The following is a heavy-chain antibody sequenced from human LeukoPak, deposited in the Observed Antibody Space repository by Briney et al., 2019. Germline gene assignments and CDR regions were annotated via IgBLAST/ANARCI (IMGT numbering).Heavy chain of an antibody. CDR2: INPNSGGT. CDR3: ARRERWLQPKDYYYYGMDV. D-gene: IGHD5-24*01. CDR1: GYTFTGYY. Sequence: ASVKVSCKASGYTFTGYYMHWVRQAPGQGLEWMGWINPNSGGTNYAQKFQGWVTMTRDTSISTAYMELSRLRSDDTAVYYCARRERWLQPKDYYYYGMDVWGQGTTVTVSS. V-gene: IGHV1-2*04. J-gene: IGHJ6*02.